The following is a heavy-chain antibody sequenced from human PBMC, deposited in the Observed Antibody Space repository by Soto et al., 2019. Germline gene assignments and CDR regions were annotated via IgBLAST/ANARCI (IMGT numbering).Heavy chain of an antibody. CDR3: ARGVNCSGGSCYLPHRWFDP. CDR1: GGSFSGYY. J-gene: IGHJ5*02. D-gene: IGHD2-15*01. V-gene: IGHV4-34*01. Sequence: QVQLQQWGAGLLKPSETLSLTCAVYGGSFSGYYWSWIRQPPGKGLEWIGEINHSGSTNYNPSLKSRVTRSVDTSKNQFSLKLSSVTAADTAVYYCARGVNCSGGSCYLPHRWFDPWGQGTLVTVSS. CDR2: INHSGST.